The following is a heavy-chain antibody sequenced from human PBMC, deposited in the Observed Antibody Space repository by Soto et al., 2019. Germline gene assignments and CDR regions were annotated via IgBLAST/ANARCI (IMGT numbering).Heavy chain of an antibody. Sequence: EVQLVESGGGLVQPGESLRLTCAASGFSLSNYWMTWVRQAPGKGVEWVANIKQDESRKSYLDSVRGRFTISRDNARNSLYLQLNSLRAEDTALYYCARDVSPADSTYYLDAFDIWGQGTMVTVSS. CDR3: ARDVSPADSTYYLDAFDI. J-gene: IGHJ3*02. CDR2: IKQDESRK. CDR1: GFSLSNYW. V-gene: IGHV3-7*05. D-gene: IGHD3-22*01.